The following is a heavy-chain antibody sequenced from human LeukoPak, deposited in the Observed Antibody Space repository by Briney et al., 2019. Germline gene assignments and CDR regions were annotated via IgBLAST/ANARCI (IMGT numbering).Heavy chain of an antibody. CDR2: IYSGGST. CDR3: ARDVGYSSGWFDY. J-gene: IGHJ4*02. D-gene: IGHD6-19*01. Sequence: GGSLRLSCAASGFTVSSNYMSWVRHAPGKGLEWVSVIYSGGSTYYAGSVKGRFTISRDNSKNTLYLQMNSLRAEDTAVYYCARDVGYSSGWFDYWGQGTLVTVSS. V-gene: IGHV3-66*01. CDR1: GFTVSSNY.